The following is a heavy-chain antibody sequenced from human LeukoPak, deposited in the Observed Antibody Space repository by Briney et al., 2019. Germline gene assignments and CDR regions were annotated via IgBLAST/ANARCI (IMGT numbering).Heavy chain of an antibody. CDR3: ARGIPARNMYYYGMDV. V-gene: IGHV3-7*04. Sequence: GGSLRLSCAASGFTFSNNWMNWVRQAPGKGLEWVANIKQDGSEKYYVDSVKGRFTISRDNAQNSLYLQMNSLRAEDTAVYYCARGIPARNMYYYGMDVWGQGTTVTVSS. CDR1: GFTFSNNW. D-gene: IGHD6-6*01. J-gene: IGHJ6*02. CDR2: IKQDGSEK.